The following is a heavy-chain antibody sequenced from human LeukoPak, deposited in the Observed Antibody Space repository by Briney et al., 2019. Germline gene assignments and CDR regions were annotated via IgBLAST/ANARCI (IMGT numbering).Heavy chain of an antibody. Sequence: GGSLRLSCVASGFSLSSHWMHWLRLAPGKGLVWVSRISTDGGSTGYADSVKGRFTISRDNSKNTLYLQMNSLRAEDTAVYYCARLGAPNAFDIWGQGTTVTVSS. CDR3: ARLGAPNAFDI. CDR1: GFSLSSHW. D-gene: IGHD1-26*01. CDR2: ISTDGGST. V-gene: IGHV3-74*01. J-gene: IGHJ3*02.